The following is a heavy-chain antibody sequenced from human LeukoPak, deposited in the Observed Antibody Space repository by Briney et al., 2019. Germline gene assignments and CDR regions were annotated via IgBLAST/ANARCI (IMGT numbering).Heavy chain of an antibody. Sequence: SETLSLTCTVSGGSLSSYYWSWIRQPPGKGLEWIGYIYYSGSTNYNPSLKSRVTISVDTSKNQFSLKLSSVTAADTAVYYCATERSGDYGDYVEPNAFDIWGQGTMVTVSS. D-gene: IGHD4-17*01. V-gene: IGHV4-59*01. J-gene: IGHJ3*02. CDR3: ATERSGDYGDYVEPNAFDI. CDR2: IYYSGST. CDR1: GGSLSSYY.